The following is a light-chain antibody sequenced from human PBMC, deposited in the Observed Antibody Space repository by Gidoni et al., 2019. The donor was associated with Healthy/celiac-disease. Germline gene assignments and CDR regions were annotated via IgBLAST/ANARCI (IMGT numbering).Light chain of an antibody. CDR3: QAWDSSTVV. Sequence: YELTQPPSVSVSPGQTASITCSGDKLGDKYACWYQQKPRQSPVLVIYQDSKRPSGIPERFSGSNSGNTATLTISGTQAMDEADYYCQAWDSSTVVFGGGTKLTVL. CDR2: QDS. CDR1: KLGDKY. J-gene: IGLJ2*01. V-gene: IGLV3-1*01.